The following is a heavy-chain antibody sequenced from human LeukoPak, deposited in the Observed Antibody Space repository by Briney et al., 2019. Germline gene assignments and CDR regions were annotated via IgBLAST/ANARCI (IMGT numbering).Heavy chain of an antibody. J-gene: IGHJ6*02. CDR2: TYQSGST. Sequence: SETLSLTCAVSGGSISSGGYSWSWIRQPPGVGLEWFGYTYQSGSTYYNPSLKSRVTISVDRSKNQFSLKLSSVTAADTAVYYCARVRGFWSGYYYYYYGTDVWGQGTTVTVSS. CDR3: ARVRGFWSGYYYYYYGTDV. D-gene: IGHD3-3*01. CDR1: GGSISSGGYS. V-gene: IGHV4-30-2*01.